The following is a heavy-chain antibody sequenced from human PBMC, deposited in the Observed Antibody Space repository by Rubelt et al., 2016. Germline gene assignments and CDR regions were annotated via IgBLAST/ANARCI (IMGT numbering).Heavy chain of an antibody. CDR1: GFSFRSFC. J-gene: IGHJ4*02. CDR2: IWSYGNNK. D-gene: IGHD5-18*01. Sequence: GGGVGQPGRSLRLSCPASGFSFRSFCMHWVRPAPGKGLGWVTGIWSYGNNKFYADSVKGRFTSSRDNSQNMMYLEMNSLRAEDTAVYYCARDGYGLASWGQGTLVTVSS. V-gene: IGHV3-33*01. CDR3: ARDGYGLAS.